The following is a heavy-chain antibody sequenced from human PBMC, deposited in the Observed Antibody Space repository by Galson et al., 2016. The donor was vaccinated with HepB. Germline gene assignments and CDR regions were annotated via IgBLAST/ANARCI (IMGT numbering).Heavy chain of an antibody. D-gene: IGHD3-3*01. V-gene: IGHV3-33*01. J-gene: IGHJ5*02. CDR1: GFTFSNYG. Sequence: SLRLSCAASGFTFSNYGIHWVRQTPGQGLEWVAVIWYGGSTKYYADSVKGRFTVSRDNSKTTVYLQMNSLRAEDTAVYYCAGGSTFYYYLSAYRPYWFDPWGQGTLVTVSS. CDR2: IWYGGSTK. CDR3: AGGSTFYYYLSAYRPYWFDP.